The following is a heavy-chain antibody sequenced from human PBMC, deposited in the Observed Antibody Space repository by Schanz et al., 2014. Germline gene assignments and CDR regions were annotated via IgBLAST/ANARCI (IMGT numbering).Heavy chain of an antibody. D-gene: IGHD2-21*01. CDR2: IIPVLNIA. J-gene: IGHJ4*02. CDR3: ARDRLECGAECYSVEVFEI. V-gene: IGHV1-69*08. Sequence: QLQLVQSGAEVKKPGSSVKVSCKLSGGTFSSYTISWMRQAPGQGLEWMGKIIPVLNIATYAHRFQGRVTITRDTSATTAYMELSSLRSEDTAFYYCARDRLECGAECYSVEVFEIWGQGTLVIVSS. CDR1: GGTFSSYT.